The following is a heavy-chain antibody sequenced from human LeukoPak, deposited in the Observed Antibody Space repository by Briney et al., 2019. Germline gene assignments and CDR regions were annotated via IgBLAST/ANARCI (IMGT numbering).Heavy chain of an antibody. J-gene: IGHJ4*02. D-gene: IGHD4-17*01. CDR3: GKEAGTTVTFDS. V-gene: IGHV4-31*01. Sequence: SETLSLTCTVSGGPITRGYYRSWLRQHPGKGLEWIGYIYHSGYTYYNPSLESTLSISLDTSKNQFYLTLTSVTVADTAVYYCGKEAGTTVTFDSWGQGTLVTVSS. CDR1: GGPITRGYY. CDR2: IYHSGYT.